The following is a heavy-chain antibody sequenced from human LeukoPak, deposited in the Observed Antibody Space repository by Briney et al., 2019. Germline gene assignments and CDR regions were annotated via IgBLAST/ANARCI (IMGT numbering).Heavy chain of an antibody. CDR1: GLSFSSYD. J-gene: IGHJ2*01. CDR2: IGTKGDT. D-gene: IGHD4-17*01. CDR3: AREMSDTVTWGWYFGL. Sequence: HAGGSLRLSCAASGLSFSSYDMHWVRQATGKGLEWVSAIGTKGDTYYSDSVRGRFTISRENGKNSLYLQMNSLRAGDTAVYYCAREMSDTVTWGWYFGLWGRGTLVTVSS. V-gene: IGHV3-13*01.